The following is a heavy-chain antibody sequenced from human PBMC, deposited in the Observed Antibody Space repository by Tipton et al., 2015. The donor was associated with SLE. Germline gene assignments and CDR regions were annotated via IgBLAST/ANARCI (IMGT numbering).Heavy chain of an antibody. Sequence: PGLVKPSETLSLTCTVSGDSISRSNYYWGWIRQPPGKGLEWIGSIFYRGSTHYNPSLKSRVTISLDTSKKQFSLKLNSVTAADTAVYYCAIGLRFLDWSMDHWGQGTLVTVSS. J-gene: IGHJ4*02. CDR1: GDSISRSNYY. V-gene: IGHV4-39*07. CDR3: AIGLRFLDWSMDH. CDR2: IFYRGST. D-gene: IGHD3-3*01.